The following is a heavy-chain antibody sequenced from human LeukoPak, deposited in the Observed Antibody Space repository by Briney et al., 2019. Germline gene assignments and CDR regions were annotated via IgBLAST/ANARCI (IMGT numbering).Heavy chain of an antibody. Sequence: PGGSLRLSCAGSGFTFRNFAMTWVRQAPGKGLEWVSSISGDAADTYYADSAKGRFTISRDNSKNTLFLQMNSLRAEDTAVYYCARGLGDSSGYYCDYWGQGTLVTVSS. D-gene: IGHD3-22*01. CDR1: GFTFRNFA. V-gene: IGHV3-23*01. CDR2: ISGDAADT. CDR3: ARGLGDSSGYYCDY. J-gene: IGHJ4*02.